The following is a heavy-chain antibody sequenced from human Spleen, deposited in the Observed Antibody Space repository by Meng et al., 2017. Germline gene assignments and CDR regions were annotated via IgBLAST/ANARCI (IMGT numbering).Heavy chain of an antibody. Sequence: ASVKVSCKASGYTFTSYGISWVRQAPGQGLEWMGWISAYKGNAKYAQKFQDRVTMTTDTSTSTAYMELRSLGADDTAVFYCARDVECSSGYYGTPRYRYYGMDVWGQGTTVTVSS. D-gene: IGHD3-22*01. CDR2: ISAYKGNA. J-gene: IGHJ6*02. CDR3: ARDVECSSGYYGTPRYRYYGMDV. V-gene: IGHV1-18*01. CDR1: GYTFTSYG.